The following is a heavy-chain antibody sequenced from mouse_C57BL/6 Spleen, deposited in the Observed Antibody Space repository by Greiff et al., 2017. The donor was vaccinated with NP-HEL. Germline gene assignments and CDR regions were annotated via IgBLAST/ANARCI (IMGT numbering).Heavy chain of an antibody. CDR2: ISYDGSN. V-gene: IGHV3-6*01. D-gene: IGHD3-2*02. Sequence: EVQLKESGPGLVKPSQSLSLTCSVTGYSITSGYYWNWIRQFPGNKLEWMGYISYDGSNNYNPSLKNRISITRDTSKNQFFLKLNSVTTEDTATYYCAREGSSGYVYYAMDYWGQGTSVTVSS. J-gene: IGHJ4*01. CDR3: AREGSSGYVYYAMDY. CDR1: GYSITSGYY.